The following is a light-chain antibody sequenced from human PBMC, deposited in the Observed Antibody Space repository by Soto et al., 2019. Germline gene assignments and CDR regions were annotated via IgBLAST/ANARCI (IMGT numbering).Light chain of an antibody. CDR2: RNN. CDR1: SSNIGKNY. Sequence: QAVVTQPPSASGTPGQRVTISCSGSSSNIGKNYAYWYQQLPGTTPKLLIYRNNQRRSGVPDRLSGSKSGTSASLAISGLRSEDEADYYCAAWDDSLSAWVFGGGTQLTVL. CDR3: AAWDDSLSAWV. V-gene: IGLV1-47*01. J-gene: IGLJ3*02.